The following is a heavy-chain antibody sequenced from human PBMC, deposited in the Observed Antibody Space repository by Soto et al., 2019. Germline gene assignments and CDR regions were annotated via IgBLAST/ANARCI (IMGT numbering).Heavy chain of an antibody. CDR2: IYYSGST. D-gene: IGHD4-4*01. CDR3: ARLQWKLDP. CDR1: GGSISGYY. Sequence: QVQLQESGPGLVKPSETLSLTCTVSGGSISGYYWSWIRQPPGKGLEWIGYIYYSGSTNYNPSLKSRVTISVDTSKNQFSLKLSSVTAADTAVYYCARLQWKLDPWGQGTLVTVSS. V-gene: IGHV4-59*01. J-gene: IGHJ5*02.